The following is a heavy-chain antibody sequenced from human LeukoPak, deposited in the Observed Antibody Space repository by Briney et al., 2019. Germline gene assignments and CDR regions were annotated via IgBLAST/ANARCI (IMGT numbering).Heavy chain of an antibody. CDR3: ARDRGLDYCSSTSCYTNGATFDP. Sequence: SQTLSLACTVSGGSISSGDYYWRWIRQPPGKGLEGIGYIYYSGSTYYNPSLKSRVTISVDTSKNQFSLKLSSVTAADTAVYYCARDRGLDYCSSTSCYTNGATFDPWGQGTLVTVSS. J-gene: IGHJ5*02. D-gene: IGHD2-2*02. CDR2: IYYSGST. CDR1: GGSISSGDYY. V-gene: IGHV4-30-4*01.